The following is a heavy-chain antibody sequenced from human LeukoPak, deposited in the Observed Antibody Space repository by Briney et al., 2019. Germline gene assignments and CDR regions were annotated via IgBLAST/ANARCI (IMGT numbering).Heavy chain of an antibody. CDR3: TTDPRGFGELHFDY. Sequence: GGSLRLSCAASGFTFSSYSMNWVRQAPGKGLEWVSSISSSSSYIYYADSVKGRFTISRDNAKNSLYLQMNSLKTEDTAVYYCTTDPRGFGELHFDYWGQGTLVTVSS. CDR2: ISSSSSYI. D-gene: IGHD3-10*01. V-gene: IGHV3-21*03. CDR1: GFTFSSYS. J-gene: IGHJ4*02.